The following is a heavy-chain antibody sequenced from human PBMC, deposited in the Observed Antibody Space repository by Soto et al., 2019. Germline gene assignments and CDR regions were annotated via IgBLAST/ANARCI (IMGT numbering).Heavy chain of an antibody. D-gene: IGHD1-26*01. V-gene: IGHV1-2*02. CDR3: GRDSTAGSTLGY. Sequence: ASVKVSCKASGDTFTGYIIHWVRQAPGQGLEWMGWINPNSGGTRSAQKFQGRLTLTRDTSINTVYMELSRLTSDDTAVFYCGRDSTAGSTLGYWGQGTLVTVSS. J-gene: IGHJ4*02. CDR2: INPNSGGT. CDR1: GDTFTGYI.